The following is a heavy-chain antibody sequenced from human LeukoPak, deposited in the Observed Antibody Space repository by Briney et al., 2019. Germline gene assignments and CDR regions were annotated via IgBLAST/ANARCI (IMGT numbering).Heavy chain of an antibody. V-gene: IGHV3-9*01. J-gene: IGHJ6*02. D-gene: IGHD6-19*01. CDR2: ISWNSGSI. Sequence: PGGSLRLSCAASGFTFDDYAMHWVRQAPGEGLEWVSGISWNSGSIGYADSVKGRFTISRDNAKNSLYLQMNSLRAEDTAVYYCARGTPSSSGWLYYGMDVWGQGTTVTVSS. CDR1: GFTFDDYA. CDR3: ARGTPSSSGWLYYGMDV.